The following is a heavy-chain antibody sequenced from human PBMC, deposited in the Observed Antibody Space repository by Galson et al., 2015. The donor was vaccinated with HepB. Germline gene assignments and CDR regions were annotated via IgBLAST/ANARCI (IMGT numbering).Heavy chain of an antibody. CDR1: GFTFRNYE. CDR2: ISSSGTTV. D-gene: IGHD3-22*01. Sequence: SLRLSCAASGFTFRNYEMNWVRQAPGKGLECISHISSSGTTVYYADSVKGRFTLSRDNGKNSLDLEINSLRAEDTAVYYCARDFSPTNRVIGGRGGLNYWGQGTLVTVSS. J-gene: IGHJ4*02. V-gene: IGHV3-48*03. CDR3: ARDFSPTNRVIGGRGGLNY.